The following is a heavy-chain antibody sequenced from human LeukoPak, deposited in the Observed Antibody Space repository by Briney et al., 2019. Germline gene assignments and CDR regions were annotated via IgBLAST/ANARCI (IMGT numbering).Heavy chain of an antibody. CDR2: IRYDGNNK. CDR3: ARTYNPDY. Sequence: GGSLRLSCEASGFSLSDYPMNWVRQAPGKGPEWVSYIRYDGNNKYYGDSVKGRLTVSRDNSKNTLYLQMNSLRVEDTAVYYCARTYNPDYWGQGTLVTVSS. V-gene: IGHV3-30*02. CDR1: GFSLSDYP. D-gene: IGHD1-14*01. J-gene: IGHJ4*02.